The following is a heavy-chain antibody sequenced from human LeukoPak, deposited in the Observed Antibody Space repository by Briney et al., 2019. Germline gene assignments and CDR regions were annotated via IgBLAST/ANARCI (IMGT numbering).Heavy chain of an antibody. D-gene: IGHD6-19*01. CDR3: ATSYSRGERAY. CDR1: GYSFTGYY. V-gene: IGHV1-2*02. Sequence: ASVKVSCKASGYSFTGYYMHWVRQAPGQGLEWVGWINPNSGDTKYAQKFQGRVTMTRDTSIRTAYMELSRLRSDDTAVYYCATSYSRGERAYWGQGTLVTVSS. CDR2: INPNSGDT. J-gene: IGHJ4*02.